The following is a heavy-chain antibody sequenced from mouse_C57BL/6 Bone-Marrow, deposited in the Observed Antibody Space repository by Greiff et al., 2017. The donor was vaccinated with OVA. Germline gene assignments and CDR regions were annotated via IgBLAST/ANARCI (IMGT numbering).Heavy chain of an antibody. CDR1: GYTFTDYN. D-gene: IGHD2-5*01. CDR3: ARDSKAYYYAMDY. V-gene: IGHV1-22*01. J-gene: IGHJ4*01. CDR2: INPNNGGT. Sequence: EVKLMESGPELVKPGASVKMSCKASGYTFTDYNMHWVKQSHGKSLEWIGYINPNNGGTSYNQKFKGKATLTVNKSSSTAYRELRSLTSEDSAVYYCARDSKAYYYAMDYWGQGTSVTVSS.